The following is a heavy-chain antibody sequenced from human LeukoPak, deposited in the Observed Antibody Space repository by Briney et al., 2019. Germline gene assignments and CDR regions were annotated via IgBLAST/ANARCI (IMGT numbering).Heavy chain of an antibody. D-gene: IGHD2-2*01. CDR3: AREQGQIEDQYQLPLQYYYGMDV. CDR2: IWYDGSNK. V-gene: IGHV3-33*08. J-gene: IGHJ6*02. CDR1: GFTFSSYG. Sequence: PGGSLRLSCAASGFTFSSYGMHWVRQAPGKGLEWVAVIWYDGSNKYYADSVKGRFTISRDNSKNTLYLQMNSLRAEDTAVYYCAREQGQIEDQYQLPLQYYYGMDVWGQGTTVTVSS.